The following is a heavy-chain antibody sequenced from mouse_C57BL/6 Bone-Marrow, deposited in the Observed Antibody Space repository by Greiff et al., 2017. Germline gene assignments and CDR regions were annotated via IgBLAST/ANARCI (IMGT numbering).Heavy chain of an antibody. CDR3: ARSELGQDYCDY. CDR2: INPGSGGT. CDR1: GYAFTNYL. Sequence: QVQLQQSGAELVRPGTSVKVSCKASGYAFTNYLIEWVKQRPGQGLEWIGVINPGSGGTNYTEKFKGKATLTADKSSSTAYMQLSSLTSEDAAVYFCARSELGQDYCDYWGQGTTLTVSS. D-gene: IGHD4-1*01. J-gene: IGHJ2*01. V-gene: IGHV1-54*01.